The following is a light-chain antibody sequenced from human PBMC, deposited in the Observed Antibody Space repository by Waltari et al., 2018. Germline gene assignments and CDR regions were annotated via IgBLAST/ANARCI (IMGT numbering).Light chain of an antibody. CDR1: QTVLYSSNNKDY. J-gene: IGKJ2*01. CDR2: WAS. V-gene: IGKV4-1*01. Sequence: DIVMTQSPDSLAVSLGARATIDCKSNQTVLYSSNNKDYLAWYQQKPGQPPKLVFYWASTREAGVPDRFRASGSGTDFTLTISSLQAEDVAVYYCQQYYSSPYTFGQGTKLEIK. CDR3: QQYYSSPYT.